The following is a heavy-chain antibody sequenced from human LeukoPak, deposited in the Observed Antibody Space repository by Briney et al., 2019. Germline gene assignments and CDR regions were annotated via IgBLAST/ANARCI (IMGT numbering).Heavy chain of an antibody. D-gene: IGHD5-18*01. CDR2: IHYSGST. CDR3: ARHAQDTAMVTPLYYFDF. J-gene: IGHJ4*02. Sequence: SETLSLTCTVSGGSISTHYWSWIRQPPGKGLEGIGYIHYSGSTKYNPSLKSRVTISVDTSKTQFSLKLTSVTAADTAMYYCARHAQDTAMVTPLYYFDFWGQGTLVTVSS. V-gene: IGHV4-59*08. CDR1: GGSISTHY.